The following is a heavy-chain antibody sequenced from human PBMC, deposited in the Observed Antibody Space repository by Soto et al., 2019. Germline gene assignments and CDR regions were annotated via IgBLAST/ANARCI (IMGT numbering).Heavy chain of an antibody. Sequence: PSETLSLTCTVSGGSISSGYYWSWIRQYPGKGLEWIGYIYYSGNTYYNPSLKSRVSISLDTSKSQFSLKLSSVTAADTAVYYCARAVVAATIWFDPWGQGTLVTVSS. CDR3: ARAVVAATIWFDP. CDR2: IYYSGNT. J-gene: IGHJ5*02. V-gene: IGHV4-31*03. D-gene: IGHD2-15*01. CDR1: GGSISSGYY.